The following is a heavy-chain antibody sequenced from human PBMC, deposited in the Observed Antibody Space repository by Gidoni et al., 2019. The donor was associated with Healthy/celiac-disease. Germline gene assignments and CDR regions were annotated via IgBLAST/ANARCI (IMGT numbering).Heavy chain of an antibody. CDR1: GFMFSSYW. Sequence: EVQLVDSGGGLVQPGGSLRPSGAPSGFMFSSYWMHWVRQAPGKGLVWVSRINSDGSTKGYADSVKGRFTISRDNAKNTLYLQMNSLRAEDTAVYYCARWGYGDVDYWGQGTLVTVSS. CDR3: ARWGYGDVDY. V-gene: IGHV3-74*01. J-gene: IGHJ4*02. CDR2: INSDGSTK. D-gene: IGHD4-17*01.